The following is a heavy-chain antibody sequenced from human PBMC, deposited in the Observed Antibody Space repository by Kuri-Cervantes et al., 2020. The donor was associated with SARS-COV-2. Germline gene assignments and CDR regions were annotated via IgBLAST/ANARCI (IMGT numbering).Heavy chain of an antibody. Sequence: ESLKISCTVSGGSISGSSYYWGWIRQPPGKGLEWIGSIYYSGSTYYNPSLKSRVTISVDTSKNQFSLKLSSVTAADTAVYYCARQGVVIAIKGWFDPWGQGTLVTVSS. V-gene: IGHV4-39*01. D-gene: IGHD2-21*01. CDR1: GGSISGSSYY. J-gene: IGHJ5*02. CDR2: IYYSGST. CDR3: ARQGVVIAIKGWFDP.